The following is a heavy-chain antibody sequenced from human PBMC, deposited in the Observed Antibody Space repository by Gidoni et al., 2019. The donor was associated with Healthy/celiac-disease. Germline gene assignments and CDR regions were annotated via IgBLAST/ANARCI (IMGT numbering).Heavy chain of an antibody. D-gene: IGHD3-16*01. V-gene: IGHV6-1*01. J-gene: IGHJ6*02. CDR1: WASVSRHSAA. CDR2: TYYRSKWYN. CDR3: ARDWGLWPSYGMDV. Sequence: QVQLQQSGPGLVKPSQTLSLTCSISWASVSRHSAAWNWIRQSPSRGLEWLGRTYYRSKWYNDYAVSVKSRITINPDTSKNQFSLQLNSVTPEDTAVYYCARDWGLWPSYGMDVWGQGTTVTVSS.